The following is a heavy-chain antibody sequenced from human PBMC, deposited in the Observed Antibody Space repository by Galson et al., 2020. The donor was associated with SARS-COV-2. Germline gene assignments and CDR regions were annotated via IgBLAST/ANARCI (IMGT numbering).Heavy chain of an antibody. D-gene: IGHD2-15*01. CDR1: GFTLSTFA. J-gene: IGHJ4*02. Sequence: GESLKISCITSGFTLSTFAMHWVRQATGKGMEWVAIISYDGTTAYNPASVKGRFTISRDNSKNTVYLHMNSLKTEDTAVYYCARETPDSSSSYFDYWGQGTLVTVSS. CDR2: ISYDGTTA. V-gene: IGHV3-30*04. CDR3: ARETPDSSSSYFDY.